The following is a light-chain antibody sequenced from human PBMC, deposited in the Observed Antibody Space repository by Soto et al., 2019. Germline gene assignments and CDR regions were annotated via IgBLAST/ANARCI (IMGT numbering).Light chain of an antibody. CDR3: QQYNVWPLT. CDR2: VAS. Sequence: ERVLRQSPATLTVSPGERATLSCRASQSVSSNLAWYQQKPGQTPKLLSYVASTRATGIPARFSGSGSGTEFTLTISSLQSEDFAVYYCQQYNVWPLTFGGGTKVEFK. J-gene: IGKJ4*01. V-gene: IGKV3-15*01. CDR1: QSVSSN.